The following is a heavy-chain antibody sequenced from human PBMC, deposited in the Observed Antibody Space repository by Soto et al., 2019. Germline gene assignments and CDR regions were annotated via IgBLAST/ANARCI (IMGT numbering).Heavy chain of an antibody. CDR3: ARGRDGYNPDY. J-gene: IGHJ4*02. V-gene: IGHV3-33*01. D-gene: IGHD5-12*01. CDR1: GFTFRNYG. CDR2: IWYDGSNK. Sequence: ESGGGVVQPGRSLRLSCAASGFTFRNYGMHWVRQAPGKGLEWMAVIWYDGSNKDYADSVKGRFTISRDNSKNTLYLQMNSLRDEDTAVYYCARGRDGYNPDYWGQGTLVTVSS.